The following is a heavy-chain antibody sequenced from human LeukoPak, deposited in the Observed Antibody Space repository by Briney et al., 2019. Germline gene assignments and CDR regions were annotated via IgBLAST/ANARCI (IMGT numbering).Heavy chain of an antibody. Sequence: GGSLRLSCAASGFTFSSYDVHWVRQATGRGLEWVSAMGTAGDTYYAGSVKGRFTISREDAKNSFYLQMNSLRAGDTAVYYCASGLNKAAGEEVRDYWGQGTLVTASS. V-gene: IGHV3-13*01. CDR3: ASGLNKAAGEEVRDY. CDR1: GFTFSSYD. CDR2: MGTAGDT. J-gene: IGHJ4*02. D-gene: IGHD6-13*01.